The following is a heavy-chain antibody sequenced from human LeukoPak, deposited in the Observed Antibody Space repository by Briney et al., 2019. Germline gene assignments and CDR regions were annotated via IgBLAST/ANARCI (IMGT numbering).Heavy chain of an antibody. CDR1: GYTFTSYD. CDR2: MNPNTGNT. Sequence: ASVKVSCKASGYTFTSYDINWVRQATGQGLEWMGWMNPNTGNTGYAQKFQGRVTMTRNTSISTAYMELSSLRSEDTAVYYCARRDGYNFEEGFDYWGREPWSPSPQ. D-gene: IGHD5-24*01. CDR3: ARRDGYNFEEGFDY. V-gene: IGHV1-8*01. J-gene: IGHJ4*02.